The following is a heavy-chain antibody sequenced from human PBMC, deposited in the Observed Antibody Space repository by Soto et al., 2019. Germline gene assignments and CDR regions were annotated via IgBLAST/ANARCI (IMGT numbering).Heavy chain of an antibody. V-gene: IGHV4-34*01. CDR2: INHSEST. D-gene: IGHD4-17*01. Sequence: QVQLRQWGAGLLKPSETLSLTCAVYGGSFSGYYWNWIRQPPGKGLEWIGEINHSESTNYNPSLKSRVTISVDTSKNQFSLKLSSVTAADTAVYYCARRETTAHDFWGQGTLVTVSS. J-gene: IGHJ4*02. CDR1: GGSFSGYY. CDR3: ARRETTAHDF.